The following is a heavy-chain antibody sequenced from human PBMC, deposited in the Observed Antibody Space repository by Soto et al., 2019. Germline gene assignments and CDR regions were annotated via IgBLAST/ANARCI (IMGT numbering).Heavy chain of an antibody. CDR3: AAGVTTFDY. CDR1: GHTLTGLP. D-gene: IGHD4-17*01. CDR2: LDLEEGEI. Sequence: GASVKVSCKVSGHTLTGLPMHWVRQPPGKGLEWTGSLDLEEGEIVFAQRFQGRVTMTDDTSADTAYMELSSLKSEDTAVYYCAAGVTTFDYWGQGTLVAVSS. V-gene: IGHV1-24*01. J-gene: IGHJ4*02.